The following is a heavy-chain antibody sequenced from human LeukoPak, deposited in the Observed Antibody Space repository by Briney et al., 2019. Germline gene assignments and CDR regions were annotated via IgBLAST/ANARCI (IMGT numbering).Heavy chain of an antibody. D-gene: IGHD1-26*01. J-gene: IGHJ6*02. CDR1: GFTFSSYA. V-gene: IGHV3-30-3*01. Sequence: GGSLRLSCAASGFTFSSYAMHWVRQAPGKGLEWVAVISYDGSNKYYADSVKGRFTISRDNSKNTLYLQMNSLRAEDTAVYYCARAIGYYYYYYGMDVWGQGTTVTVSS. CDR3: ARAIGYYYYYYGMDV. CDR2: ISYDGSNK.